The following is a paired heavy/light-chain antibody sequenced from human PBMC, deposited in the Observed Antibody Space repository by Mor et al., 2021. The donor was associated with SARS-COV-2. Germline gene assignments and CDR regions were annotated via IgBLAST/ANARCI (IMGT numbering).Light chain of an antibody. CDR3: QLYGSSPRCT. V-gene: IGKV3-20*01. CDR2: GAS. Sequence: EIVLTQSPGTLSLSPGERATLSCRASQSVSSTYFAWYQKKPGQAPRLLLYGASTRATGIPDRFSGSGSGTDFTLTITRLEPEDFAVYYCQLYGSSPRCTFGGGTKVEIK. CDR1: QSVSSTY. J-gene: IGKJ4*01.
Heavy chain of an antibody. CDR1: GFTFSTYW. J-gene: IGHJ6*02. D-gene: IGHD1-26*01. Sequence: DVYLVESGGGLVQPGGSLTLSCAASGFTFSTYWLSWVRQAPGRGLEWVADIKQDGSEKYYVDSVKGRFTISRDNARNSVSLQMNCLRAEDTAVYYCARELQWERRNYYFHGMDVWGQGTTVTVSS. CDR2: IKQDGSEK. V-gene: IGHV3-7*01. CDR3: ARELQWERRNYYFHGMDV.